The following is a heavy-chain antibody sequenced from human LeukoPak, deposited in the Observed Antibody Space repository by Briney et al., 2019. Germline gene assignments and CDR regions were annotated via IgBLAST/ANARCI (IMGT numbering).Heavy chain of an antibody. Sequence: GGPLRLSCAASGFTFSSYGMHWVRQAPGKGLEWVAVIWYDGSNKYYADPVKGRFTISRDNSKNTLYLQMNSLRAEDTAVYYCAKDQLGYCTNGVCSGFDYWGQGTLVTVSS. J-gene: IGHJ4*02. CDR2: IWYDGSNK. D-gene: IGHD2-8*01. CDR3: AKDQLGYCTNGVCSGFDY. V-gene: IGHV3-33*06. CDR1: GFTFSSYG.